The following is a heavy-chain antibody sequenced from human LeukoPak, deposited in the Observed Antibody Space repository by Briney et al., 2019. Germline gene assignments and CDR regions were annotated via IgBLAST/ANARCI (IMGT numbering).Heavy chain of an antibody. CDR2: IKSKTNGGTT. J-gene: IGHJ4*02. V-gene: IGHV3-15*01. CDR3: TTDLVDTAMVD. Sequence: GGSLRLSCAASGFTFSNAWMSWVRQAPGKGLEWVGRIKSKTNGGTTDYAAPVKGRFTISRDDSKNTLYLQMNSQKTEVTAVYYCTTDLVDTAMVDWGQGTLVTVSS. D-gene: IGHD5-18*01. CDR1: GFTFSNAW.